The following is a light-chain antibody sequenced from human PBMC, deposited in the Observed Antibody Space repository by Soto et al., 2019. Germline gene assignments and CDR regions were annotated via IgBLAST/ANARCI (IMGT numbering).Light chain of an antibody. CDR3: GTWDSSLSAVV. CDR2: DNN. V-gene: IGLV1-51*01. J-gene: IGLJ2*01. Sequence: QSVLTQPPSVSAAPGQKVTISCSGSSSNIGNNYVSWYQQFPGTAPKLLIYDNNKRPSGIPDRFSGSKSGTSATLDITGLQTGGEAHYYCGTWDSSLSAVVFGGGTKLTVL. CDR1: SSNIGNNY.